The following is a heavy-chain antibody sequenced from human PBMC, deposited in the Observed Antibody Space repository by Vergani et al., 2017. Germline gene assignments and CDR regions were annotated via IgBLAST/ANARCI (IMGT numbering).Heavy chain of an antibody. Sequence: QVQLVQSGAEVKKPGASVKASCKASGYTFTSYAMHWVRQAPGQRLEWMGWINAGNGNTKYSQKFQGRVPITRDTSASTAYMELSSLRSEDTAVYYCARLRSYSSGWAYYYCYGMDVWGQGTTVTVSS. CDR1: GYTFTSYA. CDR3: ARLRSYSSGWAYYYCYGMDV. J-gene: IGHJ6*02. V-gene: IGHV1-3*01. D-gene: IGHD6-19*01. CDR2: INAGNGNT.